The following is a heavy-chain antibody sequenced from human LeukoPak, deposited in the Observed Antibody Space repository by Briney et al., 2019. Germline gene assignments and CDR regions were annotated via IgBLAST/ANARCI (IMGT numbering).Heavy chain of an antibody. D-gene: IGHD4-17*01. V-gene: IGHV1-69*13. CDR2: IIPIFGTA. Sequence: SVKVSCKASGGTFSSYAISWVRQAPGQGLEWMGGIIPIFGTANYAQKFQGRVTITADESTSTAYMELSSLRSEDTAVYYCATTHDYGDPSFDYWGQGTLVTVSS. J-gene: IGHJ4*02. CDR3: ATTHDYGDPSFDY. CDR1: GGTFSSYA.